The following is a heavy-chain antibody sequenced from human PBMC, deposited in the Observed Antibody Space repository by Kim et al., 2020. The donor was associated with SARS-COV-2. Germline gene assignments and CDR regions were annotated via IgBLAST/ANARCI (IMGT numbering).Heavy chain of an antibody. CDR2: IYYSGST. CDR1: GGSISSGGYS. D-gene: IGHD4-17*01. Sequence: LSLTCAVSGGSISSGGYSWSWIRQPPGKGLEWIGYIYYSGSTYYNPSLKSRVTISVDRSKNQFSLKLSSVTAADTAVYYCARSPSTVTTTFDYWGQGTLVTVSS. V-gene: IGHV4-30-2*01. J-gene: IGHJ4*02. CDR3: ARSPSTVTTTFDY.